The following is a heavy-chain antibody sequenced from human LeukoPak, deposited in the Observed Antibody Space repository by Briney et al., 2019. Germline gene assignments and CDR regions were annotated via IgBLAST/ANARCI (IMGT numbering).Heavy chain of an antibody. CDR1: GFTFSDYY. V-gene: IGHV3-11*01. D-gene: IGHD3-10*01. Sequence: GGSLRLSCAASGFTFSDYYMSWIRQAPGKGLEWVSYISSSGSTIYYACSVKGRFTIFGDNAKNSLYLQMNSLRAEDTAVYYCARGYGSGSYFHYYYYGMDVWGQGTTVTVSS. CDR3: ARGYGSGSYFHYYYYGMDV. CDR2: ISSSGSTI. J-gene: IGHJ6*02.